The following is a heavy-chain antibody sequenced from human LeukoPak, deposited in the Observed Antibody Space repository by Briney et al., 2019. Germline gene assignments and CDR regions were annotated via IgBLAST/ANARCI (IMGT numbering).Heavy chain of an antibody. J-gene: IGHJ4*02. Sequence: GGSLRLSCAASGFPLSSYSVNWVRQAPGKGLEWVSYISSSGSAIYYVDSVKGRFTVSRDNAKNSLFLQMNSPRAEDTAVYYCVRVKGSYFDYWGQGALVTVSS. CDR3: VRVKGSYFDY. V-gene: IGHV3-48*01. D-gene: IGHD2-15*01. CDR2: ISSSGSAI. CDR1: GFPLSSYS.